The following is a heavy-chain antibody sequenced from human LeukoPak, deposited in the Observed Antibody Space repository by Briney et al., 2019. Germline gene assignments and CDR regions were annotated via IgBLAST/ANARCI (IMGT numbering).Heavy chain of an antibody. D-gene: IGHD3-22*01. J-gene: IGHJ4*02. CDR3: ARVNTYYYDSSGYPDH. CDR2: ISYDGSNK. CDR1: GFTFSSYA. Sequence: GGSLRLSCAASGFTFSSYAMHWVRQAPGKGLEWVAVISYDGSNKYHADSVKGRFTISRDNSKNTLYLQMNSLRAEDTAVYYCARVNTYYYDSSGYPDHWGQGTLVTVSS. V-gene: IGHV3-30-3*01.